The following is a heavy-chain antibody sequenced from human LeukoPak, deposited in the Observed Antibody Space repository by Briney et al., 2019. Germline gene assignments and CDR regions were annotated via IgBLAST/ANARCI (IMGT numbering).Heavy chain of an antibody. V-gene: IGHV3-30*18. CDR2: ISYDGSNK. J-gene: IGHJ4*02. CDR3: AKESVRSAVGTNFDY. D-gene: IGHD6-13*01. Sequence: GGSLRLSCAASGFTFSNYGMHWVRQAPGKGLEGVAIISYDGSNKYNADSVKGRFTISRDNSKNTLYLQMNSLRVEDTAVYYCAKESVRSAVGTNFDYWGQGTLVTVSS. CDR1: GFTFSNYG.